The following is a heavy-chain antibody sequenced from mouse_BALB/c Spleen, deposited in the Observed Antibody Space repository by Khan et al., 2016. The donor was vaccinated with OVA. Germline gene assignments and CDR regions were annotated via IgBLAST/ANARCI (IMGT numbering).Heavy chain of an antibody. CDR3: ARCPYGNFAY. D-gene: IGHD2-1*01. Sequence: EVELVESGGGLVKPGGSLKLSCAASGFSFSTYAMSWVRQTPEKRLEWVATISSDGDYTYYPDNVTGRFTISRDNAKNTLYLQMSNQRSEDTAMYYCARCPYGNFAYWGQGTLVTVSA. J-gene: IGHJ3*01. CDR1: GFSFSTYA. V-gene: IGHV5-9-3*01. CDR2: ISSDGDYT.